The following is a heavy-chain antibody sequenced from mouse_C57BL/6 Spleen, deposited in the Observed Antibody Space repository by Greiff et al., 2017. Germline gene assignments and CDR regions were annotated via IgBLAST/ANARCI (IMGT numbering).Heavy chain of an antibody. J-gene: IGHJ4*01. CDR2: IGPNSGGT. Sequence: QVQLQQPGAELVKPGASVKLSCKASGYTFTSYWMHWVQQRPGRGLEWIGRIGPNSGGTKDNAKFKSKATLTVDTPSSTAYMLLSSLTSEDSAVYYCARSRDYGSSPDYYAMDYWGQGTSVTVAS. V-gene: IGHV1-72*01. D-gene: IGHD1-1*01. CDR3: ARSRDYGSSPDYYAMDY. CDR1: GYTFTSYW.